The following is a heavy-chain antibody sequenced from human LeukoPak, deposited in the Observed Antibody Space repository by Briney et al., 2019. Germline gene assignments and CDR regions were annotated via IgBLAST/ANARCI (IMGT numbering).Heavy chain of an antibody. Sequence: ASVKVSCKVSGYTLTELSMHWVRQAPGKGREWMGWVNPYSGNTGHAQKFQGRVTMTRNASISTAYMELSSLRSEDTAVYYCARGYCSSTSCPPFDYWGQGTLVTVSS. J-gene: IGHJ4*02. V-gene: IGHV1-8*01. D-gene: IGHD2-2*01. CDR2: VNPYSGNT. CDR1: GYTLTELS. CDR3: ARGYCSSTSCPPFDY.